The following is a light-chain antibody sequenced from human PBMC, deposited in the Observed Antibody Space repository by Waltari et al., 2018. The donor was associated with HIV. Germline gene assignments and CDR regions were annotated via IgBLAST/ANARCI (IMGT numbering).Light chain of an antibody. J-gene: IGLJ2*01. V-gene: IGLV3-19*01. CDR2: GKN. CDR3: AGWERSGDYIL. CDR1: SLRTYY. Sequence: SSELTQDPAVSVALGQTVKIACLGDSLRTYYASWYRLRPGQAPQLLVYGKNSRPSGIPDRCPASSSGNRAFLTITGARAEDEADYYCAGWERSGDYILFGGGTSLTGL.